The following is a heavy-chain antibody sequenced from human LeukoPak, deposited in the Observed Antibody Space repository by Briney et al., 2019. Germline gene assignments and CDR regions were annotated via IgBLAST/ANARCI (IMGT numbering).Heavy chain of an antibody. J-gene: IGHJ4*02. D-gene: IGHD3-10*01. CDR2: ISPRGST. CDR3: VRAYYYGSGNYEMGFHFDY. CDR1: GGSISSGSYY. Sequence: KPSETLSLTCTVSGGSISSGSYYWNWIRQPAGKGLEWIGRISPRGSTNSNPSLKSRVTISGDTPKNQFSLKLSSVTAADTAVYYCVRAYYYGSGNYEMGFHFDYWGQGTLVTVSS. V-gene: IGHV4-61*02.